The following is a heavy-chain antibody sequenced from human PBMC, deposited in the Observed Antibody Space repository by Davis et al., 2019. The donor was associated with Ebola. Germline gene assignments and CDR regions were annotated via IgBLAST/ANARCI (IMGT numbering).Heavy chain of an antibody. V-gene: IGHV4-59*01. Sequence: SETLSLTCTVSGGSISSYYWSWIRQPPGKGLEWIGYIYYSGSTNYNPSLKSRVTISVDTSKNQFSLKLSSVTAADTAVYYCARDRGGSWKGWFDPWGQGTLVTVSS. J-gene: IGHJ5*02. CDR3: ARDRGGSWKGWFDP. D-gene: IGHD1-26*01. CDR1: GGSISSYY. CDR2: IYYSGST.